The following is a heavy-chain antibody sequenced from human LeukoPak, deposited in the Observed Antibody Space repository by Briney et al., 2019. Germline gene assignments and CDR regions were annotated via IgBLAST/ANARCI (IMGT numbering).Heavy chain of an antibody. Sequence: PSETLSLTCAVSGGSISSGGYSWSWIRQPPGKGLEWIGYIYHSGSTYYNPSLKSRVTMSVDTSRIQFSLKLNSMTAADTAVYYCARGRDFWSGYSFDYWGQGALVTVSS. J-gene: IGHJ4*02. D-gene: IGHD3-3*01. V-gene: IGHV4-30-2*01. CDR1: GGSISSGGYS. CDR3: ARGRDFWSGYSFDY. CDR2: IYHSGST.